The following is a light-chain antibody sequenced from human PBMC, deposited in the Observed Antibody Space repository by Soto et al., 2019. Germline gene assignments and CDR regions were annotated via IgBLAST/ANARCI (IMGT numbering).Light chain of an antibody. CDR3: HQYNSYSFT. J-gene: IGKJ3*01. CDR1: QSISSW. CDR2: DAS. Sequence: DIQMTQSPSTLSASVGDRVTITCRASQSISSWLAWYQQKPGKAPKLLIYDASSLERGVPSRFSGSGSGTEFTLTISSLQPDDFAPYYCHQYNSYSFTFGPGTKVDIK. V-gene: IGKV1-5*01.